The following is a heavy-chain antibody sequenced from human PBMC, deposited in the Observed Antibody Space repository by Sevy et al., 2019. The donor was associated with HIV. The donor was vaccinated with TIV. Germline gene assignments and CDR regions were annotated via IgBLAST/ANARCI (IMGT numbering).Heavy chain of an antibody. CDR2: INAGNGNT. D-gene: IGHD5-18*01. CDR1: GYTFTSYA. J-gene: IGHJ4*02. CDR3: TPRGYSYGTPFDY. V-gene: IGHV1-3*01. Sequence: ASVKVSCKASGYTFTSYAMHWVRQAPRQRLEWMGWINAGNGNTKYSQKFQGRVTITRDTSASTAYMELSSLRSEDTAVYYCTPRGYSYGTPFDYWGQGTLVTVSS.